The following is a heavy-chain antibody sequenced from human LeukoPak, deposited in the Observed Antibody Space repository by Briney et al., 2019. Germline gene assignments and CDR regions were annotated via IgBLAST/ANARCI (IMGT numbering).Heavy chain of an antibody. J-gene: IGHJ4*02. CDR3: ARDSGPTDYFDY. CDR2: INSTGNSI. CDR1: GFTLSDYY. Sequence: GGSLRLSCVASGFTLSDYYMTWIRQAPGKGLEGVSYINSTGNSIYYPDSVKGRFTISRVNVKNSLYLQMNSLRAVDTAVYFCARDSGPTDYFDYWGQGTLVTVSS. D-gene: IGHD3-10*01. V-gene: IGHV3-11*04.